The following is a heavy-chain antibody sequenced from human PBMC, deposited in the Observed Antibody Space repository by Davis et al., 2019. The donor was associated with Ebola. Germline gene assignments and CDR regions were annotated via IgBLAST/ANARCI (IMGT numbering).Heavy chain of an antibody. Sequence: WGSLRLSCVASGFPFNNHGMHWVRQAPGKGLEWLADIWYDGSNEYYAEPVKGRFTISRDNSKNTLYLQMNSLRAEDTAIYYCARDRIGYDYALGSYYDVMELDYWGQGTLVTVSS. J-gene: IGHJ4*02. CDR1: GFPFNNHG. CDR3: ARDRIGYDYALGSYYDVMELDY. D-gene: IGHD3-10*01. V-gene: IGHV3-33*01. CDR2: IWYDGSNE.